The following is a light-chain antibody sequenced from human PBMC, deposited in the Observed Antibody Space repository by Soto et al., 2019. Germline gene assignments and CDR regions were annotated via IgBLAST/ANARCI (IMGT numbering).Light chain of an antibody. V-gene: IGKV1-39*01. CDR3: QHQGT. J-gene: IGKJ1*01. CDR1: QSISRY. Sequence: DIQMTQSPSSLSASVGDRVTITCRASQSISRYLNWYQHRPGQAPKLLINAASNLRSGVPSRFSGSGSGTDFTLTITSLQPEDFATYYCQHQGTFGQGTKVDIK. CDR2: AAS.